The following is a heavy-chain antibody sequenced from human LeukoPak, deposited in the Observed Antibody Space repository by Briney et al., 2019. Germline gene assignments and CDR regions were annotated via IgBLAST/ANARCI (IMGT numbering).Heavy chain of an antibody. CDR1: GFSFSTVP. CDR2: IIASGDSA. J-gene: IGHJ4*02. CDR3: ATHILFWSGLFDS. D-gene: IGHD3-3*01. Sequence: GGSLRLSCAASGFSFSTVPMSWVRQVPGKGLECVSYIIASGDSAYYADSVRGRFTISRDNSKNTLYLQMDDLRAEDSAVYYCATHILFWSGLFDSWGQGALVSVSS. V-gene: IGHV3-23*01.